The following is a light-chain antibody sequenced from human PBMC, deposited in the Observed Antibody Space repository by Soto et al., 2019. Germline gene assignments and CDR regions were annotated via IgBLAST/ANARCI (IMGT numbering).Light chain of an antibody. CDR2: SAS. CDR3: QQANRFPRT. CDR1: QGISTW. Sequence: DIQMTQSPSSVSASVGDRVTITCRTSQGISTWLAWYQKKPGRAPKLLIYSASSLQSGVPSRFSGSGSGTDFTLTISILQPEDFAPYYCQQANRFPRTFGQATNVEIK. J-gene: IGKJ1*01. V-gene: IGKV1-12*01.